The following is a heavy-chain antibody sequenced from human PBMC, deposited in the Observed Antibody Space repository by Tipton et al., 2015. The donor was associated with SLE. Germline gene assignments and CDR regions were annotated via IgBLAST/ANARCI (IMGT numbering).Heavy chain of an antibody. CDR2: INHSGST. CDR3: GRTRRYDTLAVDI. D-gene: IGHD3-22*01. Sequence: TLSLTCTVSGGSISSSSYYWGWIRQPPGKGLEWIGEINHSGSTNYNPSLKSRATISVDTSKNQFSLKMSSVTAADTAVYYCGRTRRYDTLAVDIWGQGTMVTVSS. J-gene: IGHJ3*02. V-gene: IGHV4-39*07. CDR1: GGSISSSSYY.